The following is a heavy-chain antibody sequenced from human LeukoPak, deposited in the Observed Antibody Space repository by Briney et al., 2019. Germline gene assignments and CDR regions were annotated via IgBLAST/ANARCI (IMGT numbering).Heavy chain of an antibody. CDR3: ARVRVGYYFDY. J-gene: IGHJ4*02. V-gene: IGHV3-48*02. CDR2: ITTTSTAI. CDR1: GXTFSSYS. Sequence: TGGSLRLSCAASGXTFSSYSMSWVRQAPGRGLEWLSFITTTSTAIYYADSVKGRFTISRDNAKNSLYLQMDSLRDEDTAVYYCARVRVGYYFDYWGQGTLATVSS. D-gene: IGHD3-10*01.